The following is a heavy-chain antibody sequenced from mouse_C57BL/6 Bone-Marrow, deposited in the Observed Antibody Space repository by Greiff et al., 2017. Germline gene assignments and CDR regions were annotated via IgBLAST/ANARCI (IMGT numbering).Heavy chain of an antibody. CDR2: IYHGSGST. CDR1: GYTFTSYW. D-gene: IGHD3-3*01. J-gene: IGHJ2*01. V-gene: IGHV1-55*01. Sequence: QVQLQQPGAELVKPGASVKMSCKASGYTFTSYWITWVKQRPGQGLEWIGDIYHGSGSTNYNEKFKSSATLTVDTSSSTSYMQLSSLTSENSAVYYCARLGHRYWGQGTTLTVSS. CDR3: ARLGHRY.